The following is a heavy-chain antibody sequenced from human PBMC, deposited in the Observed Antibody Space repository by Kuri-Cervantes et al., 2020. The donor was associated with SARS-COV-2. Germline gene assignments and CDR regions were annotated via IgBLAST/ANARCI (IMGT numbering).Heavy chain of an antibody. J-gene: IGHJ6*03. CDR3: ATGAANSYMDV. CDR2: IWYDGKNE. CDR1: GFSLTNYA. Sequence: GESLKISCGASGFSLTNYAIHWVRQAPGKGLEWVSVIWYDGKNEYYAGSVKGRSNISRDTSKNTASLHMNSLRAEDTAMYYCATGAANSYMDVWGRGTTVTVSS. V-gene: IGHV3-33*08. D-gene: IGHD3-10*01.